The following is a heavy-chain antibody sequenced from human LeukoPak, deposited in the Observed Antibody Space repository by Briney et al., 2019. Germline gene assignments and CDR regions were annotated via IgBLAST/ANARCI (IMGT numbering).Heavy chain of an antibody. CDR3: AKDDGDRTGITDY. CDR2: ISGGGGST. V-gene: IGHV3-23*01. J-gene: IGHJ4*02. D-gene: IGHD3-10*01. Sequence: PGGSLRLSCAASGFTFSSYAMSWVRQAPGKGLEWVSAISGGGGSTYYADSVKGRFTISRDNSKNTLYLQMNSLRAEDTAVYYCAKDDGDRTGITDYWGQGTLVTVSS. CDR1: GFTFSSYA.